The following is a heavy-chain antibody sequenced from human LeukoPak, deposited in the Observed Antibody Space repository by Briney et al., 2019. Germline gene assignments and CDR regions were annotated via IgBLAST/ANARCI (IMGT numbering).Heavy chain of an antibody. CDR3: ARHWKGGEVAAAGDY. V-gene: IGHV4-39*01. D-gene: IGHD6-13*01. Sequence: PSETLSLTCTVSGGSISSYYWGWIRQPPGKGLEWIGSIYYSGSTYYNPSLKSRVTISVDTSKNQFSLKLSSVTAADTAVYYCARHWKGGEVAAAGDYWGQGTLVTVSS. CDR1: GGSISSYY. J-gene: IGHJ4*02. CDR2: IYYSGST.